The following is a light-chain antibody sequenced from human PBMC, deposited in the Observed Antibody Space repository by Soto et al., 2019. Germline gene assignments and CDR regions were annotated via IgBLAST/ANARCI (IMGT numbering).Light chain of an antibody. Sequence: DIQMTQSPSTLSASVGDRVTITCRASQSISSWLAWYQQKPGKAPNLLIYKASSLESVVQSRFSGSGSGTEFTLTISSLHPDDFATYFLQQYNSYPWTFGQLTKVEIK. CDR3: QQYNSYPWT. CDR2: KAS. V-gene: IGKV1-5*03. CDR1: QSISSW. J-gene: IGKJ1*01.